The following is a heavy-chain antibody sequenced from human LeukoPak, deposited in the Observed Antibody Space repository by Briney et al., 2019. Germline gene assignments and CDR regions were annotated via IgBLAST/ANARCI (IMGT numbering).Heavy chain of an antibody. Sequence: SETLSLTCTVSGGSISSSSYYWGWIRRPPGKGLEWIGSIYYSGSTYYNPSLKSRVTISVDTSKNQFSLKLSSVTAADTAVYYCASRPNQGSSGYYPYWGQGTLVTVSS. CDR3: ASRPNQGSSGYYPY. CDR1: GGSISSSSYY. V-gene: IGHV4-39*07. CDR2: IYYSGST. D-gene: IGHD3-22*01. J-gene: IGHJ4*02.